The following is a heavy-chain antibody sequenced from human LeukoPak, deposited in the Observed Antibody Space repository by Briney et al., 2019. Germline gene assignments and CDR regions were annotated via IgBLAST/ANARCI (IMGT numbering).Heavy chain of an antibody. Sequence: GGSLRLSCAASGFTFSDYWMSWVRQAPGKGLEWVANIKQDGNEKNYVDSVRGRFSISRENTKNSVYLQMNNLRAEDTAVYYCASRDALGYWGQGTLVTVSS. CDR1: GFTFSDYW. V-gene: IGHV3-7*01. CDR3: ASRDALGY. D-gene: IGHD6-13*01. CDR2: IKQDGNEK. J-gene: IGHJ4*02.